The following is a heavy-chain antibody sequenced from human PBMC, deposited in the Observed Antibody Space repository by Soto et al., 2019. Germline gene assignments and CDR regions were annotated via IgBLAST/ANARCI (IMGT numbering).Heavy chain of an antibody. V-gene: IGHV3-30*14. CDR3: ARSSVHIAAAGRLDL. J-gene: IGHJ5*02. D-gene: IGHD6-13*01. Sequence: RGSLRLSCTASGFAFRSHAMQWVRQAPGKGLEWVAVISSDGATKYVADSLKGRFTISRDNFESTMSLQMNNLRPEDTALYYCARSSVHIAAAGRLDLWGPGTLVTVSS. CDR2: ISSDGATK. CDR1: GFAFRSHA.